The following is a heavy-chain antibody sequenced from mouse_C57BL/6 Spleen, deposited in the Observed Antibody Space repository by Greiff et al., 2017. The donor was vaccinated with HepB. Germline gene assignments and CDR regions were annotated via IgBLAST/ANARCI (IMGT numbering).Heavy chain of an antibody. CDR2: IDPSDSYT. V-gene: IGHV1-69*01. Sequence: QVQLKQPGAELVMPGASVKLSCKASGYTFTSYWMHWVKQRPGQGLEWIGEIDPSDSYTNYNQKFKGKSTLTVDKSSSTAYMQLSSLTSEDSAVYYCARSNPWFAYWGQGTLVTVSA. J-gene: IGHJ3*01. CDR1: GYTFTSYW. CDR3: ARSNPWFAY.